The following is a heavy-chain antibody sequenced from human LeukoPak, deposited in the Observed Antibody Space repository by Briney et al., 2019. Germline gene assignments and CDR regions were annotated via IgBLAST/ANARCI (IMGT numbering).Heavy chain of an antibody. CDR2: ISSNGGST. D-gene: IGHD2-15*01. CDR3: ARGRYCSGGSCYSDY. CDR1: GITFSSYA. V-gene: IGHV3-64*01. J-gene: IGHJ4*02. Sequence: PGGSLRLSCAASGITFSSYAMHWVRQAPGKGLEYVSAISSNGGSTYYANSVKGRFTISRDNSKNTLYLQMGSLRAEDMAVYYCARGRYCSGGSCYSDYWGQGTLVTVSS.